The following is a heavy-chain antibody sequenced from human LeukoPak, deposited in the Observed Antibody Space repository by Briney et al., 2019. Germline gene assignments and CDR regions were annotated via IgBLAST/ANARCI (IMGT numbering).Heavy chain of an antibody. Sequence: ASVKVSCKASGYIFGKHGISWVRQAPGQGLEWMGWISAYNGDTNQAQKFQGRLTMTKDTSTSTAYMELRSLRSDDTAVYYCARDPSNSSGWRTWFGPWGQGTLVTVSP. CDR3: ARDPSNSSGWRTWFGP. J-gene: IGHJ5*02. CDR2: ISAYNGDT. V-gene: IGHV1-18*01. CDR1: GYIFGKHG. D-gene: IGHD6-19*01.